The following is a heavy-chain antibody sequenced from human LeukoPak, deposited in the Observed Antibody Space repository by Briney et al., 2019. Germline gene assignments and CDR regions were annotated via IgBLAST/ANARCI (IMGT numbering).Heavy chain of an antibody. CDR3: ARGVRGHRAQLAFDP. Sequence: PSQTLSLTCTVSGGSISSGDYYWSWIRQPPGKGLEWIGYIYYSGSTYYNPSLKSRVTISVDTSKNQFSLKLSSVTAADTAVYYCARGVRGHRAQLAFDPWGQGTLVIVSS. D-gene: IGHD3-10*01. J-gene: IGHJ5*02. CDR1: GGSISSGDYY. CDR2: IYYSGST. V-gene: IGHV4-30-4*01.